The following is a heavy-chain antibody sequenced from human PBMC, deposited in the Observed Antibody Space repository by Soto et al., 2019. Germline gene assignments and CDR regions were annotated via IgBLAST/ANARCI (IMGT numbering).Heavy chain of an antibody. CDR3: ASDYGGGSPFDY. J-gene: IGHJ4*02. CDR1: GGSFSGYY. D-gene: IGHD2-15*01. CDR2: INHSGST. Sequence: SETLSLTCAVYGGSFSGYYWSWIRQPPGKGLEWIGEINHSGSTNYNPSLKSRVTISVDTSKNQFSLKLSSVTAADTAVYYCASDYGGGSPFDYWGQGTLVTVSS. V-gene: IGHV4-34*01.